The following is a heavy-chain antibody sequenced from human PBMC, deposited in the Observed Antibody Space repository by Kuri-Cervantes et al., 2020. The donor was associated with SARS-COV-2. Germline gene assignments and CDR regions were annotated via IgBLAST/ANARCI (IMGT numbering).Heavy chain of an antibody. CDR1: GFTFSSYE. CDR2: ISSSGSTI. D-gene: IGHD1-1*01. CDR3: AIIGTLYNFDAFDI. V-gene: IGHV3-48*03. Sequence: GGSLRLSCAASGFTFSSYEMNWVRQAPGKGLEWVSYISSSGSTIYYADSVKGRFTISRDNAKNSLYLQMNGLRAEDTAVYYCAIIGTLYNFDAFDIWGQGTMVTVSS. J-gene: IGHJ3*02.